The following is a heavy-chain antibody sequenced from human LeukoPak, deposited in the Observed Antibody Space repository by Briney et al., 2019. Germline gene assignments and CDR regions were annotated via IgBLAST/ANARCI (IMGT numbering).Heavy chain of an antibody. CDR1: GGTFSSYA. Sequence: GASVKVSCKASGGTFSSYAISWVRQAPGQGLEWMGRIIPIFGIANYAQKFQGRVTITADKSTSTAYMELSSLRSEDTAVYYCARARDYYGSGSLGFDPWGQGTLVTVSS. V-gene: IGHV1-69*04. D-gene: IGHD3-10*01. CDR2: IIPIFGIA. J-gene: IGHJ5*02. CDR3: ARARDYYGSGSLGFDP.